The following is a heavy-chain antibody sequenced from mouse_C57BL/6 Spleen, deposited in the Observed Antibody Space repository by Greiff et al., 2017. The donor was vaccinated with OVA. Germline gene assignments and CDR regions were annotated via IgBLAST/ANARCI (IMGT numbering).Heavy chain of an antibody. CDR1: GYSFTGYY. D-gene: IGHD3-2*02. V-gene: IGHV1-42*01. Sequence: VQLQQSGPELVKPGASVKISCKASGYSFTGYYMNWVKQSPEKSLEWIGEINPSTGGTTYNQKFKAKATLTVDKSSSTAYMQLKSLTSEDSAVYYCARRTAQYYYAMDYWGQGTSVTVSS. CDR2: INPSTGGT. CDR3: ARRTAQYYYAMDY. J-gene: IGHJ4*01.